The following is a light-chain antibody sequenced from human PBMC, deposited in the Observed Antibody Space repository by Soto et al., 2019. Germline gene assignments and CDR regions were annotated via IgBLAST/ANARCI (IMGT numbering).Light chain of an antibody. CDR2: DVS. CDR3: SSYTSSLYV. V-gene: IGLV2-14*01. J-gene: IGLJ1*01. CDR1: SSDVGGYNY. Sequence: SVLTQPASVSWSPGQSLTISLTGTSSDVGGYNYVSWYQQHPGKAPKLMIYDVSNRPSGVSNRFSGSKSGDTASLTISGLQAEDEADYYCSSYTSSLYVFGTGTKVT.